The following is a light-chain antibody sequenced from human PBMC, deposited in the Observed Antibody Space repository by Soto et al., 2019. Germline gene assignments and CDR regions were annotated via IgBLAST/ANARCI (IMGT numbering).Light chain of an antibody. J-gene: IGLJ1*01. CDR1: SSDVGNYKY. CDR3: FSYTSSGTYV. CDR2: EVS. V-gene: IGLV2-14*01. Sequence: QSVLTQPASVSGSPGQSITISCTGTSSDVGNYKYVSWYQQHPVKAPKLMIYEVSNRPSGVSNRFSGSKSGNTASLTISGLQAEDDTDYYCFSYTSSGTYVFGTGTKVTVL.